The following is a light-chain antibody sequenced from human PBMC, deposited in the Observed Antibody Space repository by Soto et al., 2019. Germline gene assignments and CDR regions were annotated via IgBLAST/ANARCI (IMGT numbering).Light chain of an antibody. CDR3: SSYAGSSARVV. J-gene: IGLJ2*01. CDR2: G. CDR1: SSNIGAGYP. V-gene: IGLV1-40*01. Sequence: QSVLTQPPSVSGAPGQRVTISCTGSSSNIGAGYPVHWYQQLPGTAPKLLVAGNRPSGVPDRFSVSKSGASASLAITELQAEDEADYYCSSYAGSSARVVFGGGTQLTVL.